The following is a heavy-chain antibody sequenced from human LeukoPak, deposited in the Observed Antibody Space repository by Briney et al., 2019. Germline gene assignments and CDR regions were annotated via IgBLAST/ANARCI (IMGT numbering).Heavy chain of an antibody. V-gene: IGHV5-51*01. CDR3: ARHGGDLYGSGIHLDF. J-gene: IGHJ4*02. CDR1: GYSFTSYW. CDR2: IYPGDSDT. Sequence: GESLKISCKGSGYSFTSYWIGWVRQMPGKGLEWMGIIYPGDSDTRYSPSFQGQVTISADKSISTAYLQWSSLKASDTAMYYCARHGGDLYGSGIHLDFWGQGTLVTVSS. D-gene: IGHD3-10*01.